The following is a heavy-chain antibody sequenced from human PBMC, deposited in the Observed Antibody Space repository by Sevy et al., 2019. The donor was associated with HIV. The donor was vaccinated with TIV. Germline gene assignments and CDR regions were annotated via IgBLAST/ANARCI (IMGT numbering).Heavy chain of an antibody. Sequence: GGSLRLSCAASGFTFSKYSMSWVRQPPGKGLEWVSTLSFGCGEINYADSVKGRFTISRDNSKSSVYLKMNNLRPEDTAVYYCAREGCTKPHDYRGQGTLVTVSS. V-gene: IGHV3-23*01. CDR1: GFTFSKYS. CDR3: AREGCTKPHDY. J-gene: IGHJ4*02. CDR2: LSFGCGEI. D-gene: IGHD2-8*01.